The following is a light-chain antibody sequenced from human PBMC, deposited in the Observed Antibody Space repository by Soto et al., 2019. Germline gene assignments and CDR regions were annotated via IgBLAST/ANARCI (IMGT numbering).Light chain of an antibody. Sequence: ETVLTQSPGTLSLSPGERATLFCRASQRISNSFLAWYQQKPGQAPSLLSFGASSRATGIPDRFSGSGSGTEFTLTIDRLEPEDFAVYYCQQYGRSPPSWTFGQGTKVEIK. V-gene: IGKV3-20*01. CDR3: QQYGRSPPSWT. J-gene: IGKJ1*01. CDR1: QRISNSF. CDR2: GAS.